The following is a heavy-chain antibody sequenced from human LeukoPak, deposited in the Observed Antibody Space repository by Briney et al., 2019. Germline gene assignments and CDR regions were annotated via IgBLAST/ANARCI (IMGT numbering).Heavy chain of an antibody. V-gene: IGHV4-39*01. CDR2: FYNSGST. CDR3: ARRLRPGDYFDY. CDR1: GGSIDSSTYY. Sequence: SETLSLTCTVSGGSIDSSTYYWGCIRPPPGKGLEWIGSFYNSGSTYRNPSLSSRVTIFADMSKNQFSLKLTSVTAADTAVYYCARRLRPGDYFDYWGQGILVTVSS. J-gene: IGHJ4*02. D-gene: IGHD3-16*01.